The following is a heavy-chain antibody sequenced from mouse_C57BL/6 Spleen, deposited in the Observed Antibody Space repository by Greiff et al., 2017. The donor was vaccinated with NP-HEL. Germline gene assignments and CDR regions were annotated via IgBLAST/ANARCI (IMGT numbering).Heavy chain of an antibody. Sequence: VQLQQSGAELVRPGASVKLSCTASGFNIKGYYMHWVKQRPEQGLEWIGRIDPEDGDTEYAPKFQGKATMTADTSSNTAYLQLSSLTSEDTAVYYCTTRITTASYYFDYWGQGTTLTVSS. CDR1: GFNIKGYY. CDR3: TTRITTASYYFDY. CDR2: IDPEDGDT. D-gene: IGHD1-1*01. J-gene: IGHJ2*01. V-gene: IGHV14-1*01.